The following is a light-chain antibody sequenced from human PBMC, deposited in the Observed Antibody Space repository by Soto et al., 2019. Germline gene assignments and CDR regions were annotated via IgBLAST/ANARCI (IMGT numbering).Light chain of an antibody. J-gene: IGKJ4*01. CDR3: QQYNNWPPPLT. CDR2: GAS. CDR1: QSVSSN. V-gene: IGKV3-15*01. Sequence: EIVMTQSPATLSVSPGERATLSCRASQSVSSNLAWYQQKPGQAPRLLIYGASTRATGIPARFSGSGSGTDFTLTISSLQSEDFAVYYCQQYNNWPPPLTVGGGTKVEIK.